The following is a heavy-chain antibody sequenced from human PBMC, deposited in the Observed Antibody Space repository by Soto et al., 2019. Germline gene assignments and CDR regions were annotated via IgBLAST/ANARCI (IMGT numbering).Heavy chain of an antibody. Sequence: GGSLRLSCAASGFTFSSYSMSWVRQTPGKGLEWVSAISGSGDSTYYADSVKGRFTISRDNSKNTLYLEMNSLRAEDTAVYYCATHSGNNPFDIWGQGTMVTVSS. J-gene: IGHJ3*02. D-gene: IGHD3-10*01. CDR3: ATHSGNNPFDI. V-gene: IGHV3-23*01. CDR1: GFTFSSYS. CDR2: ISGSGDST.